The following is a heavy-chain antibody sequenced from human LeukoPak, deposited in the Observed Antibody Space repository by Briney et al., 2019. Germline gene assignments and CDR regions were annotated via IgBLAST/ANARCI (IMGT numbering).Heavy chain of an antibody. V-gene: IGHV1-2*02. CDR3: ARDLRYYGSGSCRY. CDR2: INPNSGGT. D-gene: IGHD3-10*01. Sequence: ASVKVSFNCAGYTFTVYYIHLVRHAPGQGLEWMGGINPNSGGTNYAPKYQGRVTMTRDTAISTAYMELSRLRSDDTAVYYCARDLRYYGSGSCRYWGQGTLVTVSS. J-gene: IGHJ4*02. CDR1: GYTFTVYY.